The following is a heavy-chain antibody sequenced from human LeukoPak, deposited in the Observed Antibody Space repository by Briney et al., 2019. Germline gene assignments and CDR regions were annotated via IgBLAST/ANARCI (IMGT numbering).Heavy chain of an antibody. Sequence: LPGGSLRLSCSVSGFTLSTYAMHWVRQAPGKGLKDVSGISSGGGNTNYADSVKGRFTISRDNSKNTLYLQMSSLRVEDTAVYYCVKVDNYGGGAFDIWGQGTTVTVSS. J-gene: IGHJ3*02. V-gene: IGHV3-64D*06. D-gene: IGHD2-2*03. CDR2: ISSGGGNT. CDR3: VKVDNYGGGAFDI. CDR1: GFTLSTYA.